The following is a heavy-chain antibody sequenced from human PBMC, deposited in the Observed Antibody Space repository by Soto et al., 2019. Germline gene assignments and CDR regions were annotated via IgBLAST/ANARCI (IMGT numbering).Heavy chain of an antibody. J-gene: IGHJ5*02. CDR2: INAGNGNT. CDR3: ARDRLYYDFWSDVGNWFDP. CDR1: GYTFTSYA. D-gene: IGHD3-3*01. V-gene: IGHV1-3*01. Sequence: ASVKVSCKASGYTFTSYAMHWVRQAPGQRLEWMGWINAGNGNTKYSQKFQGRVTITRDTSASTAYMELSSLRSEDTAVYYCARDRLYYDFWSDVGNWFDPWGQGTLVTVSS.